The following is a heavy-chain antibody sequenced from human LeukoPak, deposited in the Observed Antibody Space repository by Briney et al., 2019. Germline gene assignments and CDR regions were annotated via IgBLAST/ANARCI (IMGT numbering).Heavy chain of an antibody. V-gene: IGHV4-39*07. J-gene: IGHJ3*02. Sequence: NPSETLSLTCTVSGGSISSSSYYWGWIRQPPGKGLEWIGSIYYSGSTYYNPSLKSRVTISVDTSKNQFSLKLSSVTAADTAVYYCARGYNADVWFDAFDIWGQGTMVTVSS. CDR2: IYYSGST. CDR1: GGSISSSSYY. D-gene: IGHD3-10*01. CDR3: ARGYNADVWFDAFDI.